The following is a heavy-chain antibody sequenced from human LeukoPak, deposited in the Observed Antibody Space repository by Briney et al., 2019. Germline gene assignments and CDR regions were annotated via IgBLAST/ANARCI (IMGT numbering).Heavy chain of an antibody. D-gene: IGHD3-16*02. CDR2: IYTSGST. V-gene: IGHV4-61*02. CDR3: ARDKFYQFDI. CDR1: GGSISSGSYY. Sequence: SETLSLTCTVSGGSISSGSYYWSWIRQPAGTGLEWIGRIYTSGSTNYNPSLKSRVTISVDTSKNQFSLKLSSVTAADTAVYYCARDKFYQFDIWGQGTMVTVSS. J-gene: IGHJ3*02.